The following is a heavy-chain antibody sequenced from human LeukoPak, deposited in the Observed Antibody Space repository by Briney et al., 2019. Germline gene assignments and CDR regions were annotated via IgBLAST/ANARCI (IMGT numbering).Heavy chain of an antibody. J-gene: IGHJ3*02. CDR3: AKLNGGYDYDAFDI. CDR2: TSGSGGST. CDR1: GFTFSSYA. V-gene: IGHV3-23*01. D-gene: IGHD5-12*01. Sequence: GSLRLSCAASGFTFSSYAMSWVRQASGKGLEWVSATSGSGGSTYYADSVKGRFTISRDNSKNTLYLQMNSLRVEDTAVYSCAKLNGGYDYDAFDIWGQGTMVTVSS.